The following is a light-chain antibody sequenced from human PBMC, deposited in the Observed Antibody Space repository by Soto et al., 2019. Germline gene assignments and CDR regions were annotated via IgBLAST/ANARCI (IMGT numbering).Light chain of an antibody. J-gene: IGKJ5*01. CDR2: KAS. CDR3: QQYKTFPT. V-gene: IGKV1-5*03. Sequence: DIQMTQSPSTLSASVGDRVTITCRASQSISSWLAWYQQKPGKAPNLLIYKASSSQSGVPSRFSGSGSGAEFALTISSLQPDDFATYYCQQYKTFPTFGQGTRLEIK. CDR1: QSISSW.